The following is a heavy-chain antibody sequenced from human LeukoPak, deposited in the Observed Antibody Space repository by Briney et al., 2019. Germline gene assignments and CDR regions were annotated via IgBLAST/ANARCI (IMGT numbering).Heavy chain of an antibody. CDR1: GGSISSYY. V-gene: IGHV4-4*07. CDR3: ARQGAGNAFDI. D-gene: IGHD1-26*01. CDR2: IYTSGST. Sequence: PSETLSLTCTVSGGSISSYYWSWIRRPAGKGLEWIGRIYTSGSTNYNPSLQSRVTLSIDTSKNQFSLKLSSVTAADTAVYYCARQGAGNAFDIWGQGTMVTVSS. J-gene: IGHJ3*02.